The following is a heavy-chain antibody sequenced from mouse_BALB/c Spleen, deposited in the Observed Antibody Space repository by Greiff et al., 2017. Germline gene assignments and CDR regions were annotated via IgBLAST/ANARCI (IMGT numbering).Heavy chain of an antibody. Sequence: EVQLQQSGAELVKPGASVKLSCTASGFNIKDTYMHWVKQRPEQGLEWIGRIDPANGNTKYDPKFQGKATITADTSSNTAYLQLSSRTSEDTAVYYCARNYRYGGYAMDDWGQGTSVTVSS. D-gene: IGHD2-14*01. CDR1: GFNIKDTY. CDR3: ARNYRYGGYAMDD. J-gene: IGHJ4*01. CDR2: IDPANGNT. V-gene: IGHV14-3*02.